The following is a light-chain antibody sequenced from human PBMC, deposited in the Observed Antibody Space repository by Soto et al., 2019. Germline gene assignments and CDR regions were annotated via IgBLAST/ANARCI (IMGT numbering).Light chain of an antibody. J-gene: IGLJ2*01. CDR2: EGS. V-gene: IGLV2-14*02. Sequence: QSALTQPASVSGSPEQSITISCTGTSSDVGAYNLVSWYQQHPGKAPRLIIYEGSKRPSGISHRFSGSKSDNTASLTISGLQAEDEAYYYCSSYTTSTSFILFGGGTKLTVL. CDR1: SSDVGAYNL. CDR3: SSYTTSTSFIL.